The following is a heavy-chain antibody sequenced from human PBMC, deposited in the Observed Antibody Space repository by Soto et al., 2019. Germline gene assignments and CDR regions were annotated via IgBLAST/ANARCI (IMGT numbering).Heavy chain of an antibody. CDR2: IFYSGST. D-gene: IGHD2-15*01. Sequence: SETLSLTCTVSGDSISSINYFWGWIRQPPGKGLEWIGTIFYSGSTYYNPSLKSRVTISVDTSKNQFSLRLTSVTAADTALYYCARRYGRLYFDYWGQGSLVTVSS. CDR1: GDSISSINYF. V-gene: IGHV4-39*01. J-gene: IGHJ4*02. CDR3: ARRYGRLYFDY.